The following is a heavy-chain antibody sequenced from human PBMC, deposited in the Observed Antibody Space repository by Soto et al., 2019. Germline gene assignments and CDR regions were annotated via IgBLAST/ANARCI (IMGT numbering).Heavy chain of an antibody. CDR2: IYYSENT. V-gene: IGHV4-39*01. Sequence: TLSLSCSVSGGSINRRSYSWGWIRQPPGKGLEWIGTIYYSENTYYNPSLKSRVTISVDTSKNQFSLKLSSVTAADTAVYYCAKLAGYCSGNSCHGDYDTVARGQATTVTVS. D-gene: IGHD2-2*01. CDR3: AKLAGYCSGNSCHGDYDTVA. J-gene: IGHJ6*02. CDR1: GGSINRRSYS.